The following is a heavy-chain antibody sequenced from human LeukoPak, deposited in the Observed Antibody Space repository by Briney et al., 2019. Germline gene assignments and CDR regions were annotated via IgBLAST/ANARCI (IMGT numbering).Heavy chain of an antibody. V-gene: IGHV3-11*01. D-gene: IGHD2-2*01. CDR3: AGTLQYQLAAVDY. J-gene: IGHJ4*02. CDR1: GFTLSDYY. Sequence: GGSLRLSCAASGFTLSDYYMSWIRQAPGKGLEWVSYISSSGSTIYYADSVKGRFTISRDNAKNSLYLQMNSLRAEDTAVYYCAGTLQYQLAAVDYWGQGTLVTVSS. CDR2: ISSSGSTI.